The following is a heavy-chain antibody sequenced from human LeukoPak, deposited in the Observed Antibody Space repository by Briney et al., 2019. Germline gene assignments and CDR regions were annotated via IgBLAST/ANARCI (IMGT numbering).Heavy chain of an antibody. D-gene: IGHD5-18*01. Sequence: PSETLSLTCTVSGGSISSYYWSWIRQPPGKGLEWIGYIYYSGSTNYNPSLKSRVTILVDTSKNQFSLKLSSVTAADTAVYYCARDGGYSYGSDDYYYMDVWGKGTTVTVSS. J-gene: IGHJ6*03. V-gene: IGHV4-59*01. CDR2: IYYSGST. CDR3: ARDGGYSYGSDDYYYMDV. CDR1: GGSISSYY.